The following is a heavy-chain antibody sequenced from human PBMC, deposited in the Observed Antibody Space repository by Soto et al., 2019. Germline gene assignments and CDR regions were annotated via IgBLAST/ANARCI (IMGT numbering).Heavy chain of an antibody. CDR2: INASNGHT. D-gene: IGHD4-17*01. V-gene: IGHV1-3*01. CDR3: ARDRLMGYGDPPFDY. J-gene: IGHJ4*02. Sequence: GASVKVSCTASRYTFSHFDIPWMRQAPGQRLEWMGWINASNGHTKYSQNFQGRVTITRDTSASTAYMELSSLRSEDTAVYYCARDRLMGYGDPPFDYWGQGTLVTVSS. CDR1: RYTFSHFD.